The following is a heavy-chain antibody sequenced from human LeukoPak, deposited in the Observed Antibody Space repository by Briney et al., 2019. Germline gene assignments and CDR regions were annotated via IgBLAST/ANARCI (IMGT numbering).Heavy chain of an antibody. D-gene: IGHD6-13*01. J-gene: IGHJ4*02. CDR2: IYYSGST. V-gene: IGHV4-59*08. CDR3: ARSGIAGHDY. CDR1: GGSISSYY. Sequence: SETLSLTCTVSGGSISSYYWSWIRQPPGKGLEWIGYIYYSGSTNYNPSLKSRVTISVDTSKNQFSLKLSSVTAADTAVYYCARSGIAGHDYWGQGTLVTVSS.